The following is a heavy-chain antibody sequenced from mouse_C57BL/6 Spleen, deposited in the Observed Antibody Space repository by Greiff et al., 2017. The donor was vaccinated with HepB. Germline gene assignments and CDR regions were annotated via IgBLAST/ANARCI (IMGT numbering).Heavy chain of an antibody. CDR2: ISYDGSN. D-gene: IGHD2-9*01. CDR3: ARGSYYGYDEGYAMDY. V-gene: IGHV3-6*01. Sequence: ESGPGLVKPSKSLSLPCSVTGYSITSGYYWNWIRQFPGNKLEWMGYISYDGSNNYNPSLKNRISITRDTSKNQFFLKLNSVTTEDTATYYCARGSYYGYDEGYAMDYWGQGTSVTVSS. J-gene: IGHJ4*01. CDR1: GYSITSGYY.